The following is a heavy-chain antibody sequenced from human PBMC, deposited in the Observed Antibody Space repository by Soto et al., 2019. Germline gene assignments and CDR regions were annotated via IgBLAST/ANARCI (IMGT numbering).Heavy chain of an antibody. CDR1: GCTFSSYA. J-gene: IGHJ3*01. Sequence: GGSLRLSCSASGCTFSSYAMHWGLQAPGKGLEYVSAITSNGGSTYYPDSMNGRFTIFRDNSENTLYLQMSSLRAEDTAFYYCVKALAACYNSAKDFDVW. CDR2: ITSNGGST. V-gene: IGHV3-64D*06. CDR3: VKALAACYNSAKDFDV. D-gene: IGHD2-2*02.